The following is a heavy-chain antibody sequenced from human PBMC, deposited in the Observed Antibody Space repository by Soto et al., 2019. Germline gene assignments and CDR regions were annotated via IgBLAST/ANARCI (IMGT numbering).Heavy chain of an antibody. Sequence: QVRLQESGPGLVKPSQTLSLTCTVSGGSLNSGFFWSWVRQQPGKGLEWIGHISYSGSSSYTPSLKSRTTMSVDTSKTQFCLEVTSVTAADTAVYYCASIFNYYDSRGYAEYHFDDRGQGTMVTVSS. CDR1: GGSLNSGFF. CDR3: ASIFNYYDSRGYAEYHFDD. V-gene: IGHV4-31*03. CDR2: ISYSGSS. D-gene: IGHD3-22*01. J-gene: IGHJ4*02.